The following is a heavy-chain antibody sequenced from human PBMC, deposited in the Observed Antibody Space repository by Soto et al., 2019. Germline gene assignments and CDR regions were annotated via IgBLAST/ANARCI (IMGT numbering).Heavy chain of an antibody. CDR2: IIPLFDAT. Sequence: QVQLVQSGAEVRKPGSSVKVSCKASGGTFTTYDISWVRQAPGQGLGWMGGIIPLFDATKYAQKFQGRVTITADKSTGTAYMELSSLRSEDTAMYYCARDRSSSWYNGTFDFDSWGQGTLVTVSS. V-gene: IGHV1-69*06. CDR1: GGTFTTYD. D-gene: IGHD6-19*01. CDR3: ARDRSSSWYNGTFDFDS. J-gene: IGHJ4*02.